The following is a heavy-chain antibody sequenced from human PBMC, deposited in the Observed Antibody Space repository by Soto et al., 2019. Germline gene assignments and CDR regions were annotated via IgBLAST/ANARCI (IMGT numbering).Heavy chain of an antibody. V-gene: IGHV3-15*01. Sequence: EVPLVESGGGLVKPGGSLRLSCGASGFTFSNAWMNWVRQAPGKGLEWVGRIKSKTDGGTIDYAAPVQGRFTISRDDSKNTLFLQMNSLKTGDTSVYYCATGVLPPDYWGQGTLVTVTS. CDR2: IKSKTDGGTI. J-gene: IGHJ4*02. CDR1: GFTFSNAW. CDR3: ATGVLPPDY. D-gene: IGHD2-2*01.